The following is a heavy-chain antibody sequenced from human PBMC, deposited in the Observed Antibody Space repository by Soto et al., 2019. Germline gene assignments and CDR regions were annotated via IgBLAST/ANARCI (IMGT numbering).Heavy chain of an antibody. Sequence: QVQLVESGGGVVQPGRSLRLSCAASGFTFSSYGMHWVRQAPGKGLEWVAVISYDGSNKYYADSVKGRFTISRDNSKNTLYLQMNSLRAEDTAVYYCAKDSRSLAVAGLDCWGQGTLVTVSS. J-gene: IGHJ4*02. CDR2: ISYDGSNK. CDR3: AKDSRSLAVAGLDC. V-gene: IGHV3-30*18. CDR1: GFTFSSYG. D-gene: IGHD6-19*01.